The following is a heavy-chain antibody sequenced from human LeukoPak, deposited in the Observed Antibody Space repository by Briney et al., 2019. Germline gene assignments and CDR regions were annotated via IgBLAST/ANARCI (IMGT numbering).Heavy chain of an antibody. V-gene: IGHV4-38-2*01. D-gene: IGHD4-11*01. CDR2: MYHRGST. CDR3: ARHRGDNSNPRYYFYYMDV. Sequence: SETLTPTCSVSGHAITSGYYWGWIRQPAGKGLEWIGTMYHRGSTYYNPSLKSRVTMSFDTSKNHFSLKLSSIIAADAAVYYCARHRGDNSNPRYYFYYMDVWGKGTTVTVSS. CDR1: GHAITSGYY. J-gene: IGHJ6*03.